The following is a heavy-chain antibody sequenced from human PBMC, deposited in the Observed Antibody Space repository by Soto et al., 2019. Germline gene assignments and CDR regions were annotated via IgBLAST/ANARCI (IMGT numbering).Heavy chain of an antibody. V-gene: IGHV2-5*01. Sequence: QITLRESGPTLVKPTQTLTLTCTFSGFSLSTRGGGVVWIRQPPGKALEWLALIYWNDDVHYSPSLESRLTITTDTSRNQLVLTMTHMDPVDTGTYYCARRPNWGIEVLGVWGQGTTVTVSS. J-gene: IGHJ6*02. CDR1: GFSLSTRGGG. CDR3: ARRPNWGIEVLGV. CDR2: IYWNDDV. D-gene: IGHD7-27*01.